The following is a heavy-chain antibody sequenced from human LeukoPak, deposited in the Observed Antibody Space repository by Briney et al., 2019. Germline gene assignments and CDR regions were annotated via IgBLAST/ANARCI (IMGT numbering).Heavy chain of an antibody. CDR1: GFTFNKYA. Sequence: PGGSLRLSCAASGFTFNKYAMHWVRQAPGKGLEWVAVVSYLGNDKFYADSMKGRFTISKDNSNNTVYLEINSLRSEDTAVYYCARDEEWEGYFDYWGQGTLVTVSS. CDR3: ARDEEWEGYFDY. J-gene: IGHJ4*02. D-gene: IGHD1-26*01. CDR2: VSYLGNDK. V-gene: IGHV3-30-3*01.